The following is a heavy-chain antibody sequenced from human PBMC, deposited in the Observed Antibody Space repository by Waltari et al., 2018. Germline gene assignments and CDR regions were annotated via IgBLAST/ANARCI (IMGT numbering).Heavy chain of an antibody. J-gene: IGHJ3*02. V-gene: IGHV3-30*03. CDR2: ISDDGSST. Sequence: QVQLVESGGGVVQPGRSLRLSCEASGFTFSPYGMHWVRQAPGKGLEWVAVISDDGSSTYYGDSVKGRFTLSRDNSRNTLNLQMNRLRTEDTAMYYCVSYPIFQGAVDAFDIWGQGTMVTVSS. CDR3: VSYPIFQGAVDAFDI. CDR1: GFTFSPYG. D-gene: IGHD3-3*02.